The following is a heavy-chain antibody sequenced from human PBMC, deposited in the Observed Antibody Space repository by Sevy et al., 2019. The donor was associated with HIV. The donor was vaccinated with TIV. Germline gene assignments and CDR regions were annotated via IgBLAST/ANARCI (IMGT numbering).Heavy chain of an antibody. CDR2: ISYEGSET. J-gene: IGHJ4*02. V-gene: IGHV3-30-3*01. CDR3: ARGGPDGYKREYYFDY. D-gene: IGHD5-12*01. CDR1: GFAFSSHA. Sequence: GGSLRLSCAASGFAFSSHAMHWVRQAPGKGLEWVAVISYEGSETFYAASVEGRFTISRDNSKNILSLQINSLRPEDTAVYYCARGGPDGYKREYYFDYWGQGTLVTVSS.